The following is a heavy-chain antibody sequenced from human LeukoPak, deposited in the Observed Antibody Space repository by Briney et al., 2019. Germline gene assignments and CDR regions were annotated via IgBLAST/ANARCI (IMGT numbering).Heavy chain of an antibody. J-gene: IGHJ4*02. CDR2: IYYRGST. V-gene: IGHV4-59*01. CDR1: GVSITSYY. CDR3: ARGQYIYGFNGDYFDY. D-gene: IGHD5-18*01. Sequence: ASETLSLTCTVSGVSITSYYWSWIRQPPGKGLEWIGYIYYRGSTNYNPSLKSRATISVDTSKNQFSLKMSSVTAADTAVYYCARGQYIYGFNGDYFDYWGQGTLVTVSP.